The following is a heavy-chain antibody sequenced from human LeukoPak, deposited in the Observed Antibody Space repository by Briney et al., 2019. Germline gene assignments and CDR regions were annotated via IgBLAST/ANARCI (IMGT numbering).Heavy chain of an antibody. CDR3: ARAVPADFWSGYYSNWFDP. V-gene: IGHV4-59*01. Sequence: SETLSLTCTVSGGSISSYYWSWIRQPPGKGLEWIGYIYYSGSTNYNASLKSRVTISVDTSKNQFSLKLSSVTAADTAVYYCARAVPADFWSGYYSNWFDPWGQGTLVTVSS. CDR2: IYYSGST. D-gene: IGHD3-3*01. CDR1: GGSISSYY. J-gene: IGHJ5*02.